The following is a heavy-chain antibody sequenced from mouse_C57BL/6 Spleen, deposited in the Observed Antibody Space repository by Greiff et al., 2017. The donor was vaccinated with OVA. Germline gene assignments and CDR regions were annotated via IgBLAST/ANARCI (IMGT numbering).Heavy chain of an antibody. V-gene: IGHV5-17*01. D-gene: IGHD2-5*01. J-gene: IGHJ2*01. Sequence: EVQLVESGGGLVKPGGSLKLSCAASGFTFSDYGMHWVRQATEKGLEWVAYISSGSSTIYYADTVKGRFTITRDNAKNTLFLQMTSLRSDDTAMYYCAREGYYSNEYYFDYWGQGTTLTVSS. CDR2: ISSGSSTI. CDR1: GFTFSDYG. CDR3: AREGYYSNEYYFDY.